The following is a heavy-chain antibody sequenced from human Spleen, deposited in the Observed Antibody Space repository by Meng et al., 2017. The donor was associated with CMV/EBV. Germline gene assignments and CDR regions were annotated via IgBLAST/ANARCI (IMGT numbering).Heavy chain of an antibody. J-gene: IGHJ4*02. CDR2: ISGSGSTT. Sequence: GESLKISCAASGFSFRSYAMNWVRQAPGKGLEWVSSISGSGSTTYFADSVKGRFTISRDHSRNTVYLQMNSLRAEDTAVYYCARERGEAPYSSGWYEDYWGQGTLVTVSS. V-gene: IGHV3-23*01. D-gene: IGHD6-19*01. CDR3: ARERGEAPYSSGWYEDY. CDR1: GFSFRSYA.